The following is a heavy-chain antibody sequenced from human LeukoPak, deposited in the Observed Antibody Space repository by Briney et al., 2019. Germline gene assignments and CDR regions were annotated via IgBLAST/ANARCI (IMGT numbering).Heavy chain of an antibody. V-gene: IGHV4-31*03. CDR2: IYYSGST. CDR3: ARSQIVVVPAARDIGQWFDP. D-gene: IGHD2-2*01. J-gene: IGHJ5*02. CDR1: GGSISSGGYY. Sequence: SQTLSLTCTVSGGSISSGGYYWSWIRQHPGKGLEWIGYIYYSGSTYYNPSLKSRVTISVDTSKNQFSLKLSSVTAADTAVYYCARSQIVVVPAARDIGQWFDPWGQGTLVTVSS.